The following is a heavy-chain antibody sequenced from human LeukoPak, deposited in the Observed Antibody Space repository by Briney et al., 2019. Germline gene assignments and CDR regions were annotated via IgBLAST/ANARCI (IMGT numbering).Heavy chain of an antibody. CDR2: IKQDGSEK. D-gene: IGHD2-2*01. CDR3: AGYQLLNDAFDI. Sequence: GGSLRLSCAASGFTFSSYWMSWVRQAPGKGLEWVSNIKQDGSEKYYVDSVKGRFTISRDNAKNSLYLQMNSLRAEDTAVYYCAGYQLLNDAFDIWGQGTMVTVSS. V-gene: IGHV3-7*01. J-gene: IGHJ3*02. CDR1: GFTFSSYW.